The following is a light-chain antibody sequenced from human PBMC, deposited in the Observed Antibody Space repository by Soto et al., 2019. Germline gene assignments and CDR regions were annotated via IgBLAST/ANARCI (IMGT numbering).Light chain of an antibody. CDR2: GAS. Sequence: EIVLTQSPGTLSLSPGERATLSCRASQSVYSNYLAWYQQKPGQTPRLLIYGASSRATGIPDRFSGSGSGTDFTLTISRLETEDFAVYYCQQYDTSPFTFGPGTKADVK. CDR3: QQYDTSPFT. V-gene: IGKV3-20*01. CDR1: QSVYSNY. J-gene: IGKJ3*01.